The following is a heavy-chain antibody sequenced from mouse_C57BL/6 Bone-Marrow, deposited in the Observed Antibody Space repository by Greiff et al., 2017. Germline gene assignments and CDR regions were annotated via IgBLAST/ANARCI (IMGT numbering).Heavy chain of an antibody. Sequence: QVQLKQSGPELVKPGASVKISCKASGYAFSSSWMNWVKQRPGKGLEWIGRIYPGDGDTNYNGKFKGKATLTADKSSSTAYMQLSSLTSEDSAVYFCARSALYYGSSPYFDYWGQGTTLTVSS. CDR2: IYPGDGDT. D-gene: IGHD1-1*01. CDR1: GYAFSSSW. V-gene: IGHV1-82*01. J-gene: IGHJ2*01. CDR3: ARSALYYGSSPYFDY.